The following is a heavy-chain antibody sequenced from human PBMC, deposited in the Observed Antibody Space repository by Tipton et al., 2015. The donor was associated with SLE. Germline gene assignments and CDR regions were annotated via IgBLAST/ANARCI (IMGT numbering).Heavy chain of an antibody. CDR3: ARVERWVQNRGVDS. J-gene: IGHJ5*01. CDR2: ISGST. Sequence: LRLSCAASGLSLRTYAMSWVRQAPGQGLEWVSAISGSTSYSSSLKSRLTISMDTSKNQFSLKLTSVTAADTAMYYCARVERWVQNRGVDSWGQGTLVTVSS. V-gene: IGHV4-34*09. CDR1: GLSLRTYA. D-gene: IGHD5-24*01.